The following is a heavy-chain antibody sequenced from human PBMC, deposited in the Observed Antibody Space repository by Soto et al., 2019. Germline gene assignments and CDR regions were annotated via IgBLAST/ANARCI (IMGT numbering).Heavy chain of an antibody. D-gene: IGHD2-8*01. Sequence: ASLKVSCKASGYTFTSYYMHWVRQAPGQGLEWMGIINPSGGSTSYAQKFQGRVTMTRDTSTSTVYMELSSLRSEDTAVYYCARGGGYCTNGVCFSYYYYMDVWGKGTTVTVSS. V-gene: IGHV1-46*03. J-gene: IGHJ6*03. CDR2: INPSGGST. CDR3: ARGGGYCTNGVCFSYYYYMDV. CDR1: GYTFTSYY.